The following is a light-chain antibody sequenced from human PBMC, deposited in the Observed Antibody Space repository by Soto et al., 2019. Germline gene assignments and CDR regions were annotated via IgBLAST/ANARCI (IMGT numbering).Light chain of an antibody. J-gene: IGKJ1*01. CDR3: QQYNNWRT. Sequence: MRMNQSPATLSVSPGERVTLSCRTSHSVNSHVAWYQQKPGQAPRLLLYGASTRATGIPVRFSGSGFGTEFTLTISSLQSEDFAVYYCQQYNNWRTFGQGSMVDIK. V-gene: IGKV3-15*01. CDR2: GAS. CDR1: HSVNSH.